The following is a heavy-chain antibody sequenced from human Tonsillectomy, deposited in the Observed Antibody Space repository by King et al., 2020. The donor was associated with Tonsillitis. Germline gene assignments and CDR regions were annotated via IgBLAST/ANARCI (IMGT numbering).Heavy chain of an antibody. D-gene: IGHD3-22*01. Sequence: EWQLVQSGGGLVQPGRSLRLSCAASGFTFDDYAMHWVRQAPGKGLEWVSGISWNSGSIGYADSVKGRFTISRDNAKNSLYLQMNSLRAEDTALYYCARQWLSYSYGMDVWGQGTTVTVSS. J-gene: IGHJ6*02. CDR3: ARQWLSYSYGMDV. V-gene: IGHV3-9*01. CDR1: GFTFDDYA. CDR2: ISWNSGSI.